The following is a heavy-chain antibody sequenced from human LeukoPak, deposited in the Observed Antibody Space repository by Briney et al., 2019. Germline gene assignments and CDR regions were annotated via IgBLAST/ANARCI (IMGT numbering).Heavy chain of an antibody. J-gene: IGHJ4*02. V-gene: IGHV3-74*01. Sequence: PGGSLRLSCAASGFTFSSYWMHWVRQGPGKGLVWVSRINSDGSSTSYADSVKSRLTISRDNAKNTLYLQMNSLRAEDTAVYYCARVSTYSAIDYWGQGTLVTVSS. D-gene: IGHD1-26*01. CDR2: INSDGSST. CDR1: GFTFSSYW. CDR3: ARVSTYSAIDY.